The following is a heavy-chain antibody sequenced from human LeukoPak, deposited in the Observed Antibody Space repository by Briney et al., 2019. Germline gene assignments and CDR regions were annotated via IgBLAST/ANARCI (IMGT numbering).Heavy chain of an antibody. D-gene: IGHD6-19*01. CDR3: ATVAYSSGWYEGYCFDY. V-gene: IGHV1-24*01. CDR2: FDPEDGET. CDR1: GYTLTELS. Sequence: ASVKVSCKVSGYTLTELSMHWVRQAPGKGLELMGGFDPEDGETIYAQKFQGRVTMTEDTSTDTAYMELSSLRSEDTAVYYCATVAYSSGWYEGYCFDYWGQGTLVTVSS. J-gene: IGHJ4*02.